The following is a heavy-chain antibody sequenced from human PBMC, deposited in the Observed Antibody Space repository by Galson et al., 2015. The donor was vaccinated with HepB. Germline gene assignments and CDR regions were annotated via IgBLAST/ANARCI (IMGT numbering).Heavy chain of an antibody. CDR2: INHSGST. Sequence: ETLSLTCAVYGGSFSGYYWSWIRQPPGKGLEWIGEINHSGSTNYNPSLKSRVIISVDTSKNQFSLKLSSVTAADTAVYYCARGYCSSTSCSPPGYWGQGTLVTVSS. D-gene: IGHD2-2*01. J-gene: IGHJ4*02. CDR3: ARGYCSSTSCSPPGY. CDR1: GGSFSGYY. V-gene: IGHV4-34*01.